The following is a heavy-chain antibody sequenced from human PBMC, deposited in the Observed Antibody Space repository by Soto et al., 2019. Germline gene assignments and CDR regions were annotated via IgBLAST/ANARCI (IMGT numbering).Heavy chain of an antibody. Sequence: EVQLWESGGGLVQPGGSLRLSCAVSGFTFRSSPMSWVRRAPGKGLEWVSGINGGDDSEHYVDSVRGRFTIIRDNSKNLLLLQMNSLGVEDTALYCYTKDSHWVIISPTHDHWGQGTQVTVSS. CDR1: GFTFRSSP. J-gene: IGHJ4*02. V-gene: IGHV3-23*01. CDR3: TKDSHWVIISPTHDH. CDR2: INGGDDSE. D-gene: IGHD3-16*01.